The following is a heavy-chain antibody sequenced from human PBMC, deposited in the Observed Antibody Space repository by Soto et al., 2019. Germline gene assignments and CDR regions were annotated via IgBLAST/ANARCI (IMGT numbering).Heavy chain of an antibody. CDR2: ISRSGANI. Sequence: GGSLRLSCAGSGFNFSDYYMVWVRQAPGKGLEWVSSISRSGANIHYADSVKGRFTISRDNARNSLYLQMNSLRAEDTARYFCARGINRSGAYRGQGTQVTVSS. CDR1: GFNFSDYY. V-gene: IGHV3-21*04. CDR3: ARGINRSGAY. J-gene: IGHJ4*02. D-gene: IGHD3-10*02.